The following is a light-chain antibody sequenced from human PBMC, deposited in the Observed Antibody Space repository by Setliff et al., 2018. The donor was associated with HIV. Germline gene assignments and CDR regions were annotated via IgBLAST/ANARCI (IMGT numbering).Light chain of an antibody. J-gene: IGLJ1*01. CDR2: NVD. V-gene: IGLV2-14*03. CDR3: SSYSINTLYV. CDR1: SSDIGSSNF. Sequence: QSALTQPASVSGSPGQSITISCTGTSSDIGSSNFVSWYQQHPGKAPKVMIYNVDKRPSGVSNRFSGSKSGNTASLTISGLQTEDEADYYCSSYSINTLYVFATGTKVTVL.